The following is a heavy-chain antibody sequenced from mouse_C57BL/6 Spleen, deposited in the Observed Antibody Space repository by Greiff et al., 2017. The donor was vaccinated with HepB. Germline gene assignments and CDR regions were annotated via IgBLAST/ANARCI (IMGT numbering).Heavy chain of an antibody. CDR2: IYPGDGDT. J-gene: IGHJ2*01. D-gene: IGHD1-1*01. Sequence: VQLQQSGAELVKPGASVKISCKASGYAFSSYWMNWVKQRPGKGLEWIGQIYPGDGDTNYNGKFKGKATLTADKSSSTAYMQLSSLTSEDSAVYFCARGYYYGSSSHSDYWGQGTTLTVSS. CDR3: ARGYYYGSSSHSDY. V-gene: IGHV1-80*01. CDR1: GYAFSSYW.